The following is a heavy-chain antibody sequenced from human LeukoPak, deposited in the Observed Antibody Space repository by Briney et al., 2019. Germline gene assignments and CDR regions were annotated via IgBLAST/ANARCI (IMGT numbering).Heavy chain of an antibody. CDR2: INHSGST. Sequence: SETLSLTCTVSGGSISSSSYYWSWIRQPPGKGLEWIGEINHSGSTNYNPSLKSRVTISVDTSKNQFSLKLSSVTAADTAVYYCARRTINHLYSSGSFISGSAFDIWGQGTMVTVSS. D-gene: IGHD6-19*01. J-gene: IGHJ3*02. CDR1: GGSISSSSYY. V-gene: IGHV4-39*07. CDR3: ARRTINHLYSSGSFISGSAFDI.